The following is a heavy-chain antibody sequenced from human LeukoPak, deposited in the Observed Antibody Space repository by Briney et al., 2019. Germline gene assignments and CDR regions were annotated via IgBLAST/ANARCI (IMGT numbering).Heavy chain of an antibody. CDR1: GGSISSYY. J-gene: IGHJ4*02. D-gene: IGHD3-10*01. CDR3: ARLDLYYGSGSADY. V-gene: IGHV4-59*08. Sequence: SETLSLTCTVSGGSISSYYWSWIRQPPGKGLEWIGYIYYSGSTNYNPSLKSRVTISVDTSKNQFSLKLSSVTAADTAVYYCARLDLYYGSGSADYWGQGTLVTVSS. CDR2: IYYSGST.